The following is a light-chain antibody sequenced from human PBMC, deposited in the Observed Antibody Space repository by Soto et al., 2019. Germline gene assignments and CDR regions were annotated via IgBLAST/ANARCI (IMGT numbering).Light chain of an antibody. V-gene: IGLV2-8*01. CDR3: VSPGGRTSWA. CDR1: SSDVGRYNY. CDR2: EVM. J-gene: IGLJ3*02. Sequence: QSVLTQPPSASGSPGQSVTISCSGTSSDVGRYNYVSWYQQYPGKAPRIIIYEVMKRPSGVSNRFSGSKSGNTASLTVSGLQDEDEAHYYCVSPGGRTSWAFGGGTQLTVL.